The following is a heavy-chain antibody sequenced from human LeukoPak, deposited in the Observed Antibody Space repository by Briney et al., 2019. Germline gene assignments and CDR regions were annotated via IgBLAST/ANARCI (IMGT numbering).Heavy chain of an antibody. CDR1: GFTFGTGA. Sequence: HRGGSLRLSCAPSGFTFGTGAAHWGRQHPGEGREWVYLIRGDGRTTSYAGSVKGRFTISRDNSKNSLYLQMSSLSGEDTAMYYCAKDAVAGTWLHYWGQGTLVTVSS. CDR3: AKDAVAGTWLHY. D-gene: IGHD6-19*01. V-gene: IGHV3-43*02. J-gene: IGHJ4*02. CDR2: IRGDGRTT.